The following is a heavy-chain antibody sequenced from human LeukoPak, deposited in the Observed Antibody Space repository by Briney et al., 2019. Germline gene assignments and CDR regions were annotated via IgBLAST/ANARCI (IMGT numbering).Heavy chain of an antibody. J-gene: IGHJ4*02. CDR1: GFTFSDYY. D-gene: IGHD3-3*01. CDR2: ISSSGSTI. CDR3: ARSAGGVVSPPYY. Sequence: KSGGSLRLSCAASGFTFSDYYMSWLRQAPGKGLEWVSYISSSGSTIYYADSVKGRFTISRDNAKNSLYLQMNSLRAEDTAVYYCARSAGGVVSPPYYWGQGTLVTVSS. V-gene: IGHV3-11*01.